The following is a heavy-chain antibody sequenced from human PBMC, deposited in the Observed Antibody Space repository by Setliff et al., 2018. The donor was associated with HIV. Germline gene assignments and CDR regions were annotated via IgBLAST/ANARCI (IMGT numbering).Heavy chain of an antibody. CDR3: ARLAYYDFWNGYSYYMDV. CDR1: GFSVSSNY. D-gene: IGHD3-3*01. Sequence: PGGSLRLSCAASGFSVSSNYMSWVRQAPGKGLEWVSVIYSGGSTYYTDSVKGRFTISRDNSKNTLYLQMNSLRAEDTAVYYCARLAYYDFWNGYSYYMDVWGKGTTVTVSS. CDR2: IYSGGST. V-gene: IGHV3-53*05. J-gene: IGHJ6*03.